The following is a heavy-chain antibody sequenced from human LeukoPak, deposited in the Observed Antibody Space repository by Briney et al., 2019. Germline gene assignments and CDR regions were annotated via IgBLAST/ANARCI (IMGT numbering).Heavy chain of an antibody. V-gene: IGHV1-8*01. Sequence: ASVTVSCKASGYTFTNYDINWVRQAPRQGLEWMGWMNPNSGNTGYAQKSQGRVTITRNTSISTAYMELSSLRSEDTAVYYCARGAYGSGSGFDYWGQGTLVTVSS. CDR2: MNPNSGNT. CDR1: GYTFTNYD. D-gene: IGHD3-10*01. CDR3: ARGAYGSGSGFDY. J-gene: IGHJ4*02.